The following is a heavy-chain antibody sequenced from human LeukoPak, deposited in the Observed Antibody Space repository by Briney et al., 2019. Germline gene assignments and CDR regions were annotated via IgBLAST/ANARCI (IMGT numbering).Heavy chain of an antibody. J-gene: IGHJ4*02. V-gene: IGHV3-23*01. CDR3: AKHATVTTNHFDY. D-gene: IGHD4-17*01. CDR2: ISGSGGTT. CDR1: GFTFSSYA. Sequence: PGGSLRLSCAASGFTFSSYAMSWVRQAPGKGLEWVSAISGSGGTTYYADSVKGRFTISRDNSKNTLHLQMNSLRAEDTAVYYCAKHATVTTNHFDYWGQGTLVTVSS.